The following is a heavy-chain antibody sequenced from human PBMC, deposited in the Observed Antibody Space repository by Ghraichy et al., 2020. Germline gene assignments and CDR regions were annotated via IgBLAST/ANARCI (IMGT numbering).Heavy chain of an antibody. CDR3: ARSHYDILTGQSLDY. V-gene: IGHV1-69*13. J-gene: IGHJ4*02. CDR1: GGTFSSYA. D-gene: IGHD3-9*01. Sequence: SVKVSCKASGGTFSSYAISWVRQAPGQGLEWMGGIIPIFGTANYAQKFQGRVTITADESTSTAYMELCSLRSEDTAVYYCARSHYDILTGQSLDYWGQGTLVTVSS. CDR2: IIPIFGTA.